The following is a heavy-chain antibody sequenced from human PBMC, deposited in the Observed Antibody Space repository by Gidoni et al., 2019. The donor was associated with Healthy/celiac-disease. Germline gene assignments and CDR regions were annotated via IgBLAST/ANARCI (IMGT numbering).Heavy chain of an antibody. V-gene: IGHV1-69*04. CDR3: ARAHKQQLEYYYYGMDV. CDR1: GGTFSSYA. CDR2: IIPILGIA. D-gene: IGHD6-13*01. J-gene: IGHJ6*02. Sequence: QVQLVQSGAEVKKPGSSVKVSCKASGGTFSSYAISWVRQAPGQGLEWMGRIIPILGIANYAQKFQGRVTITADKSTSTAYMELSSLRSEDTAVYYCARAHKQQLEYYYYGMDVWGQGTTVTVSS.